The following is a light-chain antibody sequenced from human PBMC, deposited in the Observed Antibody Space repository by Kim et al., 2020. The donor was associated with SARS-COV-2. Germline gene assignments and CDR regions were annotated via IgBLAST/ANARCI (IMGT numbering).Light chain of an antibody. CDR1: QSVRSSH. CDR2: GAS. V-gene: IGKV3-20*01. CDR3: QQFDSSLWT. Sequence: EIVLTQSPGTLSLSPGERATLSCRASQSVRSSHLAWYQQKPGQAPRLLIYGASNRATGIPDRFSGSGSGTDHTLTISRLEPEDFAVYYCQQFDSSLWTFGQGTKVDIK. J-gene: IGKJ1*01.